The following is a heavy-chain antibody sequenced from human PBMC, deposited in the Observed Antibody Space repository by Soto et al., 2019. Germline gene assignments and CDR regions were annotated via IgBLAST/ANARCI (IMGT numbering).Heavy chain of an antibody. CDR1: GYTFTSYD. Sequence: QVPLVQSGAEVKKPGASVKVSCKASGYTFTSYDINWVRQATGQGLEWMGWMNPNSGNTSYAQKFQGRVTMTRNTAISTAYMELSSLRSEDTAVYYCARGALLQWLAHYGMDVWGQGTTVTVSS. CDR2: MNPNSGNT. D-gene: IGHD6-19*01. V-gene: IGHV1-8*01. J-gene: IGHJ6*02. CDR3: ARGALLQWLAHYGMDV.